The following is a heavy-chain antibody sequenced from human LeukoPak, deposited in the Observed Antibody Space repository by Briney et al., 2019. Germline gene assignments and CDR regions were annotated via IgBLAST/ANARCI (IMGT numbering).Heavy chain of an antibody. Sequence: GGSLRLSCAVSGITLSNYGMSWVRQAPGKGLEWVSVIYSGGSTYYADSVKGRFTISRDNSKNTLYLQMNSLRAEDTAVYYCARDLYYYGMDVWGQGTTVTVSS. CDR1: GITLSNYG. CDR2: IYSGGST. V-gene: IGHV3-66*01. J-gene: IGHJ6*02. CDR3: ARDLYYYGMDV.